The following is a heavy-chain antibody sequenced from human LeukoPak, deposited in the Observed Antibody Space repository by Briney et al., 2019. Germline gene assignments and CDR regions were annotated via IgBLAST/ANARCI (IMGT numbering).Heavy chain of an antibody. V-gene: IGHV1-18*01. Sequence: GASVKVSCKTSGYTFTSYGISWVRQAPGQGLEWMGWISAYNGNTNYAQKLQGRVTMTTDTSTSTAYMELRSLTSDDTGVYYCARLGLLGGFDYWGQGTLVTVSS. CDR2: ISAYNGNT. J-gene: IGHJ4*02. CDR3: ARLGLLGGFDY. CDR1: GYTFTSYG. D-gene: IGHD2-15*01.